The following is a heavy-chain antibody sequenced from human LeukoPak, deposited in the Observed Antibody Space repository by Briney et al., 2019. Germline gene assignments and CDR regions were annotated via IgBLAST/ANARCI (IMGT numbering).Heavy chain of an antibody. Sequence: GGSLRLSCAASGFTFSSYAMSWVRQAPGKGLEWVSAISGSGDTPYYADSVKDRFTVSRDNSKNTVYLQINSLRAEDTAVYYCAGTRWELLYWGQGTLVTVSS. D-gene: IGHD1-26*01. V-gene: IGHV3-23*01. CDR2: ISGSGDTP. CDR1: GFTFSSYA. CDR3: AGTRWELLY. J-gene: IGHJ4*02.